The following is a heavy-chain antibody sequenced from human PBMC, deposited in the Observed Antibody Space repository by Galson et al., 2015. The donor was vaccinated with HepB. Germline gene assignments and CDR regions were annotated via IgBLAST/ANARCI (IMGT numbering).Heavy chain of an antibody. CDR1: GFTFSSYA. Sequence: SLRLSCAASGFTFSSYAMSWVRQAPGKGLEWVSAISGSGGSTYYADSVKGRFTISRDNSKNTLYLQMNSLRAEDTAVYYCAKSGDIWDGYKPPYYFDYWGQGPLVTVSS. CDR3: AKSGDIWDGYKPPYYFDY. V-gene: IGHV3-23*01. J-gene: IGHJ4*02. CDR2: ISGSGGST. D-gene: IGHD5-24*01.